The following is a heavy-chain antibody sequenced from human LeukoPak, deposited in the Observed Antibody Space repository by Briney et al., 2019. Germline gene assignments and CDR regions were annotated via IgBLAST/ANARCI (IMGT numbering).Heavy chain of an antibody. D-gene: IGHD6-19*01. CDR3: ARVSNGYSSGWYY. Sequence: ASVKVSCKASGGTFSSYAISWVRQAPGQGLEWMGWISAYNGNTNYAQKLQGRVTMTTDTSTSTAYMELRSLRSDDTAVYYCARVSNGYSSGWYYWGQGTLVTVSS. CDR2: ISAYNGNT. CDR1: GGTFSSYA. J-gene: IGHJ4*02. V-gene: IGHV1-18*01.